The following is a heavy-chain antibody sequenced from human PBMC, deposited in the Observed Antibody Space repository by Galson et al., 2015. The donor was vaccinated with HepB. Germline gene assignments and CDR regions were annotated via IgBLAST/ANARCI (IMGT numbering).Heavy chain of an antibody. CDR3: ARDESTEVFDY. Sequence: SLRLSCAASGFPFSSYSLYWVRWAPGKGLEWVSYISSSSSTNTYADSVKSRFTLSSDNSKNSLYQQMNRLREEDTAVYYCARDESTEVFDYWGQGTLVTVTS. D-gene: IGHD4-23*01. J-gene: IGHJ4*02. V-gene: IGHV3-48*02. CDR1: GFPFSSYS. CDR2: ISSSSSTN.